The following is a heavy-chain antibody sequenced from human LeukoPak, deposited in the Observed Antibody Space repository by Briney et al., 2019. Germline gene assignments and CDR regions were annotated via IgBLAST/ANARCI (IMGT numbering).Heavy chain of an antibody. J-gene: IGHJ1*01. CDR2: IHSSGFS. V-gene: IGHV4-4*09. CDR3: ARGPDIVVVVAATAAEYFQH. D-gene: IGHD2-15*01. Sequence: KPSETLSLTCTVSGGSISGYFWSWIRQPPGKGLEWIGYIHSSGFSDYNPSLKSRVTISVDTIKHQFSLSLGSVTAADTAVYYCARGPDIVVVVAATAAEYFQHWGQGTLVTVSS. CDR1: GGSISGYF.